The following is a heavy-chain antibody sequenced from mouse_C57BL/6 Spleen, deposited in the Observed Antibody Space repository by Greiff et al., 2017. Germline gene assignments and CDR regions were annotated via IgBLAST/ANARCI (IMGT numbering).Heavy chain of an antibody. V-gene: IGHV5-4*01. CDR1: GFTFSSYA. CDR3: AREHVDV. J-gene: IGHJ1*03. CDR2: ISDGGSYT. Sequence: EVQLVESGGGLVKPGGSLKLSCAASGFTFSSYAMSWVRQTPEKRLEWVATISDGGSYTYYPDNVKGRFTISRDNAKNNLYLQMSHLKSEDTAMYYCAREHVDVWGTGTTVTVSS.